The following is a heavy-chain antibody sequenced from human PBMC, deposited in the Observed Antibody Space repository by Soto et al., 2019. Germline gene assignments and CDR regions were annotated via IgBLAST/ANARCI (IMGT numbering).Heavy chain of an antibody. CDR1: GGSISSGGYY. V-gene: IGHV4-31*03. Sequence: QVQLQESGPGLVKPSQTLSLTCTVSGGSISSGGYYWSWIRQHPGKGLEWLGYIYYSGSTYYNPSLRGRVTTSVDTAKNQSSLKLGSVTAADTAVYYCARAMGRGVITPYHYYMDVWGKGTTVTVSS. CDR3: ARAMGRGVITPYHYYMDV. CDR2: IYYSGST. J-gene: IGHJ6*03. D-gene: IGHD3-10*01.